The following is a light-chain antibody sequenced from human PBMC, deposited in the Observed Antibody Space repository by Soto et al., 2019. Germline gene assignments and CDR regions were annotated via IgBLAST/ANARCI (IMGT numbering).Light chain of an antibody. CDR3: QQSYHYPDT. Sequence: DIVMTQSPDSLTVSLGERATINCKSSQSLLSNSNNRNSLSWYQQKPGQPPKLLIYWASTRESGVPDRFSGSGSATDFTLTISSLQAEDVAVYYCQQSYHYPDTFGQGTKLEIK. V-gene: IGKV4-1*01. CDR2: WAS. J-gene: IGKJ2*01. CDR1: QSLLSNSNNRNS.